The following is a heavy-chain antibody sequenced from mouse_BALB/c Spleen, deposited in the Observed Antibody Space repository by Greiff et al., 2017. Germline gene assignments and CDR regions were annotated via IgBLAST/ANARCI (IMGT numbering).Heavy chain of an antibody. V-gene: IGHV1-39*01. D-gene: IGHD2-3*01. J-gene: IGHJ3*01. Sequence: VQLKQTGPELVKPGASVKISCKASGYSFTDYIMLWVKQSHGKSLEWIGNINPYYGSTSYNLKFKGKATLTVDKSSSTAYMQLNSLTSEDSAVYYCARRGDGYPSFAYWGQGTLVTVSA. CDR1: GYSFTDYI. CDR2: INPYYGST. CDR3: ARRGDGYPSFAY.